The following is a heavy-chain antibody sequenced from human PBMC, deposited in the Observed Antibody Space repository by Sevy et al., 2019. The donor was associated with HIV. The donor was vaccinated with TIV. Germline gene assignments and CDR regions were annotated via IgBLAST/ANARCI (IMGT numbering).Heavy chain of an antibody. V-gene: IGHV4-34*01. J-gene: IGHJ4*02. CDR2: INHSGST. CDR1: GGSFSGYY. Sequence: SETLSLTCAVYGGSFSGYYWSWIRQPPGKGLEWIGEINHSGSTNYNPSLKSRVTISVDTSKNQFSLKLSSVTAADTAVYYCARVRRFGGGEFAYWGQGTLVTVSS. D-gene: IGHD3-10*01. CDR3: ARVRRFGGGEFAY.